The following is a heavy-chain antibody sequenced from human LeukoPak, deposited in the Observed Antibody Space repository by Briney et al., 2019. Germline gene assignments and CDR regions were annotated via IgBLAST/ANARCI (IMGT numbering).Heavy chain of an antibody. CDR3: AKDGNEDSGYPGWFDP. CDR1: GFTFSSYA. J-gene: IGHJ5*02. V-gene: IGHV3-23*01. D-gene: IGHD5-12*01. CDR2: ISGSGGST. Sequence: GGSLRLSCAASGFTFSSYAMSWVRQAPGKGLEWVSAISGSGGSTYYADSVKGRFTISRDNSKNTLYLQMNSLRAEDTAVYYCAKDGNEDSGYPGWFDPWGQGTLVTVSS.